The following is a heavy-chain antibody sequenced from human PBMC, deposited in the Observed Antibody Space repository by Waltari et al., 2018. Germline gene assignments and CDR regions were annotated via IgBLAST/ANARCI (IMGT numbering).Heavy chain of an antibody. CDR2: IIPIFGTA. CDR1: GGTFSGYA. V-gene: IGHV1-69*01. Sequence: QVQLVQSGAEVKKPGSSVKVSCKASGGTFSGYAISWVRQAPGQGLEWMGGIIPIFGTANYAQKFQGRVTITADESTSTAYMELSSLRSEDTAVYYCARWNSSSWYGGFDYYGMDVWGQGTTVTVSS. D-gene: IGHD6-13*01. J-gene: IGHJ6*02. CDR3: ARWNSSSWYGGFDYYGMDV.